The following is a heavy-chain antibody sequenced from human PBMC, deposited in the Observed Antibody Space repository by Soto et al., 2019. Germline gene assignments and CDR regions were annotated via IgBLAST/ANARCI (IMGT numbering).Heavy chain of an antibody. CDR3: ARDPRGPKRGYYYYYGMDV. CDR2: IWYDGSNK. CDR1: GFTFSSYG. V-gene: IGHV3-33*01. J-gene: IGHJ6*02. Sequence: QVQLVESGGGVVQPGRSLRLSCAASGFTFSSYGMHWVRQAPGKGLEWVAVIWYDGSNKYYADSVKGRFTISRDNSKNTLYLQMNSLRAEDTAVYYCARDPRGPKRGYYYYYGMDVWGQGTTVTVSS.